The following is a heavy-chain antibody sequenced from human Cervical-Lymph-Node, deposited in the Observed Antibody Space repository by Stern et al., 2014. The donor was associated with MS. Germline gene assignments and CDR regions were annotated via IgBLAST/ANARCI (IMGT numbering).Heavy chain of an antibody. V-gene: IGHV2-70*01. J-gene: IGHJ6*01. CDR3: ARTVFTTDGNHQAIDGMDV. CDR1: GFSLSASAMC. D-gene: IGHD1-14*01. Sequence: QVTLKESGPALVRPTETLTLTCTFSGFSLSASAMCVSWIRQPPGKALEWLGTIVLGDDKYYSPSLKTRLTISKDTSKNQVVLIMTNMDPVDTATYYCARTVFTTDGNHQAIDGMDVWGQGTTVTVSS. CDR2: IVLGDDK.